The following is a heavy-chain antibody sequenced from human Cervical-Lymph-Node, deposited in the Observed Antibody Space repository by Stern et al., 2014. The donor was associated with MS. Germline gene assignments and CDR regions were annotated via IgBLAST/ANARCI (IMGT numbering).Heavy chain of an antibody. CDR3: ATGDHGDYFDY. V-gene: IGHV1-24*01. CDR2: FDPEDGET. Sequence: EHLVEYGAEVKKPGASGKVSCKVSGYSLTELSMHWVRQAPGKGLEWMGGFDPEDGETIYAQKFQGRVTMTEDTSTDTAYMELSSLRSEDTAVYYCATGDHGDYFDYWGQGTLVTVSS. J-gene: IGHJ4*02. D-gene: IGHD4-17*01. CDR1: GYSLTELS.